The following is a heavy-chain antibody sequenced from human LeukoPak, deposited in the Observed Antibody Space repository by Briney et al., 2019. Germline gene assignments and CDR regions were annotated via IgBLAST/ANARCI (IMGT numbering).Heavy chain of an antibody. CDR1: GGTFSIYA. CDR2: IIPIFGTA. Sequence: GASVKVSCMASGGTFSIYAISWVRQAPGQRLEWMGGIIPIFGTANYAQKFQGRVTITADDSTSTAYMELTSLRSEDTAVYYCARTGGYCNGRSCYSNAFDIWGQETMVTVSS. V-gene: IGHV1-69*01. J-gene: IGHJ3*02. D-gene: IGHD2-15*01. CDR3: ARTGGYCNGRSCYSNAFDI.